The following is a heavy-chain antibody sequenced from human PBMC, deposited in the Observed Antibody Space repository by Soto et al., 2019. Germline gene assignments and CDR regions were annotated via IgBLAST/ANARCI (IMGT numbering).Heavy chain of an antibody. CDR3: ARASLTYYYDSSGYYSHYAFDI. CDR1: GGSISSGGYY. J-gene: IGHJ3*02. CDR2: IYYSGST. V-gene: IGHV4-31*03. Sequence: SETLSLTCTVSGGSISSGGYYWSWIRQHPGKGLEWIGYIYYSGSTYYNPSLKSRVTISVDTSKNQFSLKLSSVTAADTAVYYCARASLTYYYDSSGYYSHYAFDIWGQGTMVTVSS. D-gene: IGHD3-22*01.